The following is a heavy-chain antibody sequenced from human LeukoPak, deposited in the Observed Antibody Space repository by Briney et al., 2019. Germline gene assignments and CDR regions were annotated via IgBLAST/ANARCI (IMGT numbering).Heavy chain of an antibody. D-gene: IGHD3-22*01. CDR2: IWYDGSNK. Sequence: GGSLRLSCAAPGFTFSSYGMHWVRQAPGKGLEWVAVIWYDGSNKYYADSVKGRFTISRDNSKNTLYLQMNSLRAEDTAVYYCARDGNYYDSSGYYYGDYYYYGMDVWGQGTTVTVSS. CDR1: GFTFSSYG. CDR3: ARDGNYYDSSGYYYGDYYYYGMDV. V-gene: IGHV3-33*01. J-gene: IGHJ6*02.